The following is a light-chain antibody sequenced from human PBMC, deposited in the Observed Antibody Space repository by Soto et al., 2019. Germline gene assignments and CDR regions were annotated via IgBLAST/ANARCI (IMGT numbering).Light chain of an antibody. Sequence: EIVMTQSPATLSVSPGERATLSCRASQSVRSTLAWYQQKPGQAPRLLIYGASTRATGIPARFSGSGSGADFTLTISSLQPEDVAVYYCQQYHDWPPLTFGGGTKVEIK. CDR1: QSVRST. J-gene: IGKJ4*01. V-gene: IGKV3-15*01. CDR2: GAS. CDR3: QQYHDWPPLT.